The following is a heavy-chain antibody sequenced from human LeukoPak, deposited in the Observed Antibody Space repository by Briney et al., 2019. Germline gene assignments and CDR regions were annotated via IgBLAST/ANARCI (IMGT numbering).Heavy chain of an antibody. CDR2: IFSRSESI. V-gene: IGHV3-21*01. CDR3: ARDFFHSTESRPFDY. J-gene: IGHJ4*02. D-gene: IGHD2/OR15-2a*01. CDR1: GFTFGAYT. Sequence: GGSLRISCAASGFTFGAYTMNWVRQAPGKGLEWVSCIFSRSESILYADSVKGRFTISRDNTKNSLFLQMDDLRVEDTAMYYCARDFFHSTESRPFDYWGQGTLVTVSS.